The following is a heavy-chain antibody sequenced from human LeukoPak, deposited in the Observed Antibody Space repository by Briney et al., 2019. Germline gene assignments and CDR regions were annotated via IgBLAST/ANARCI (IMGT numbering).Heavy chain of an antibody. Sequence: PSQTLSLTSPVYAGSFSGYYWSWIRQPPGKVREWIGEINHSGSTNYTPSLKSRVTISVDTSKNQFSLKLSSVTAADTAVYYCARCGGDCRNWGQGTLVTVSS. CDR1: AGSFSGYY. CDR2: INHSGST. D-gene: IGHD2-21*02. J-gene: IGHJ4*02. CDR3: ARCGGDCRN. V-gene: IGHV4-34*01.